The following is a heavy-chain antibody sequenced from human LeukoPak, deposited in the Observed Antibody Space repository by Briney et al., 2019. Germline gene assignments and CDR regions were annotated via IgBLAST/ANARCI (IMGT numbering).Heavy chain of an antibody. CDR2: INPNSGDT. J-gene: IGHJ4*02. Sequence: GASVKVSCKASGYIFTGYYMHWVRQAPGQGLEWMGWINPNSGDTNYAQKFQGRVTMTRDTSISTAYMELSRLRSDDTAVYYCARAEYVTSPHPGDYWGQGTLVTVSS. V-gene: IGHV1-2*02. D-gene: IGHD1-14*01. CDR1: GYIFTGYY. CDR3: ARAEYVTSPHPGDY.